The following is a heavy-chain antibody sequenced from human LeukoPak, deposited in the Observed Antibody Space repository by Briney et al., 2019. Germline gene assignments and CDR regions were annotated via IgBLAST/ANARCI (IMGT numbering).Heavy chain of an antibody. CDR2: ISGSGIVT. CDR3: AKVSFLTGSYDAFDI. D-gene: IGHD3-9*01. V-gene: IGHV3-23*01. Sequence: PGGSLRLSCAISGFTFAKFAMSWVRQAPGKGLEWVSTISGSGIVTYYADSVKGRFTISRDNSKNTLYLQMNSLRAEDTAVYYCAKVSFLTGSYDAFDIWGQGTMVTVSS. CDR1: GFTFAKFA. J-gene: IGHJ3*02.